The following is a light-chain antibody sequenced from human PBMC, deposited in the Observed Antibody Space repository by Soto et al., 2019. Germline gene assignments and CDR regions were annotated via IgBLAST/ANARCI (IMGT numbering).Light chain of an antibody. CDR1: SSDVGSYNL. J-gene: IGLJ2*01. Sequence: QSALTQPASVSGSPGQSITISCTGTSSDVGSYNLVSWYQQHPGKAPKLMIYEGSKRPSGVSNRFSGSKSGNTASLTISGLQAEDEADYYCCSHAGSSTSNVVFGGGTKLTVL. CDR2: EGS. V-gene: IGLV2-23*01. CDR3: CSHAGSSTSNVV.